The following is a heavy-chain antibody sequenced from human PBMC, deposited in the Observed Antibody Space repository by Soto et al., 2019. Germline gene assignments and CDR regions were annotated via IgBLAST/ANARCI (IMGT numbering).Heavy chain of an antibody. CDR1: GYTFTSYG. V-gene: IGHV1-18*01. CDR3: GREAAAGALAY. CDR2: ISAYNGNT. D-gene: IGHD6-13*01. Sequence: ASVKVSCKASGYTFTSYGISWVRQAPGQGLEWMGWISAYNGNTNHAQNLQGRVTVTTDTSTSTAYMEVRRLRSDDTAVCYCGREAAAGALAYCGQGPLVTVSS. J-gene: IGHJ4*02.